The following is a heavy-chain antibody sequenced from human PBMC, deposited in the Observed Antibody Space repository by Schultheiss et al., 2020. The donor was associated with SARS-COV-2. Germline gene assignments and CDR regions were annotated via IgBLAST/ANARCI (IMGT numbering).Heavy chain of an antibody. CDR3: ARHRVVVVPAATDWFDP. Sequence: SETLSLTCAVYGESLSGWYWNWIRQPPGKGLEWIGEINHRGSTDYNPSLKSRVTISIDTPKNQFSLQLNSVTAADTAVYYCARHRVVVVPAATDWFDPWGQGTLVTVSS. V-gene: IGHV4-34*01. CDR1: GESLSGWY. J-gene: IGHJ5*02. CDR2: INHRGST. D-gene: IGHD2-2*01.